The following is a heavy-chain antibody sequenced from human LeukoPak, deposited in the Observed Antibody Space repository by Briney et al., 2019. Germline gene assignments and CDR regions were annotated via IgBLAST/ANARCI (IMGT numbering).Heavy chain of an antibody. V-gene: IGHV1-46*01. CDR2: INPSGGST. Sequence: ASVKVSCKASGYTFTSYYMHWVRQAPGQGLEWMGIINPSGGSTSYAQKFQGGVTMTRDTSTSTVYMELSSLRSEDTAVYYCARDKKNPLKRITGTTFAYNWFDPWGQGTLVTVSS. CDR1: GYTFTSYY. CDR3: ARDKKNPLKRITGTTFAYNWFDP. J-gene: IGHJ5*02. D-gene: IGHD1-20*01.